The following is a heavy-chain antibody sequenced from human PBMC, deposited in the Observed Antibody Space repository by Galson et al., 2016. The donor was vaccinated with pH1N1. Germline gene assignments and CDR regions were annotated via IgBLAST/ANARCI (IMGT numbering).Heavy chain of an antibody. CDR2: FYDSGSTT. D-gene: IGHD1-1*01. CDR3: AKMARTSGPDSEYYFGF. J-gene: IGHJ4*02. V-gene: IGHV4-38-2*01. Sequence: LTCAVSGDSITSGYYWGWIRQAPGRGLEWIGSFYDSGSTTYYKSSLKSRVAISVDTSKNQFSLRLSSMTAADTAVYYCAKMARTSGPDSEYYFGFWGQGMLVTVSS. CDR1: GDSITSGYY.